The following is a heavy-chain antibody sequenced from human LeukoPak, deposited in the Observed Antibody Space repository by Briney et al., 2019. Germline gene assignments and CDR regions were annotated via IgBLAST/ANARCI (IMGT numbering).Heavy chain of an antibody. J-gene: IGHJ4*02. CDR3: AKDDTDTDFDY. CDR1: GFTFSSYG. CDR2: IWYDGSNK. Sequence: GGSLRLSCAPSGFTFSSYGMHWARQAPGKGLEWVAVIWYDGSNKYYADSVKGRFTISRDNSKNTLYLQMNSLRAEDTAVYYCAKDDTDTDFDYWGQGTLVTVSS. V-gene: IGHV3-33*06.